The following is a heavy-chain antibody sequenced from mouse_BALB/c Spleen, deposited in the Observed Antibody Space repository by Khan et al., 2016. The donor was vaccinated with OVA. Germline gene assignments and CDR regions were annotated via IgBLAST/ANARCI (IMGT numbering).Heavy chain of an antibody. CDR1: GYSITSDYA. V-gene: IGHV3-2*02. Sequence: VQLKQSGPGLVKPSQSLSLTCTVTGYSITSDYAWNWIRQFPGNKLEWMGYISYSGNTNYNTSLKSRISITRDTSKNQFFLQLNSVTTEDTATYYCARGYGGDFDYWGQGTTLTVSS. D-gene: IGHD1-1*02. CDR2: ISYSGNT. J-gene: IGHJ2*01. CDR3: ARGYGGDFDY.